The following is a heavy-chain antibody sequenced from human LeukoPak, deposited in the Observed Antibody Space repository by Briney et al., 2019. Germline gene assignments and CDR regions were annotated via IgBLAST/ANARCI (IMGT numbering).Heavy chain of an antibody. V-gene: IGHV6-1*01. CDR2: TYYRSTWLY. CDR3: ARAREVAAAALAGEFDL. D-gene: IGHD6-13*01. Sequence: SQTLSLTCAISGDSVSSNTAAWNWIRQSPSRGLEWLGRTYYRSTWLYDYALSLKSRININPDTSKNQFSLKLSSVTAADTAVYYCARAREVAAAALAGEFDLWGRGTLVTVSS. CDR1: GDSVSSNTAA. J-gene: IGHJ2*01.